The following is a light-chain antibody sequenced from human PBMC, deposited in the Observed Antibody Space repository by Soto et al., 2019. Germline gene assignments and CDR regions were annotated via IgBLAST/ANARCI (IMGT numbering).Light chain of an antibody. CDR1: QSVSSN. CDR3: QQYNVWPLT. Sequence: EIVMTQSPATLSVSPGERATLSCRASQSVSSNLAWYQQKPGQTPKLLIYVASTRATGIPARFSGSGSGTECTLTISSLPSEDFAVYYCQQYNVWPLTFGGGTKVEFK. CDR2: VAS. V-gene: IGKV3-15*01. J-gene: IGKJ4*01.